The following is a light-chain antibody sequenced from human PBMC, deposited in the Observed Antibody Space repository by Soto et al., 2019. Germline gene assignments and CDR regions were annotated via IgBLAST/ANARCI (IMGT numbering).Light chain of an antibody. CDR1: QSIARA. J-gene: IGKJ5*01. CDR2: GTS. V-gene: IGKV3D-15*01. Sequence: EIVMTQSPATLSVSAGKRATLSCRASQSIARALAWYQQKPGQAPRLLIFGTSTRATGIPDRFSGSGSGTGFTLSISRLEPEDFAVYYCQQYASSPLLTFGQETRLEI. CDR3: QQYASSPLLT.